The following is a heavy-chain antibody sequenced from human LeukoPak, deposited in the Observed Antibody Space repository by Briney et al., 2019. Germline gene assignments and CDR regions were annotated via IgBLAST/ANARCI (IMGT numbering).Heavy chain of an antibody. Sequence: TGGSLRLSCAASGFTFSSYWMHWVRQAPGKGLVWVSRINSDGSSTSYADSVKGRFTISRDNAKDTLYLKMNSLRAEDTAVYYCAREGARFDDAFDIWGQGTMVTVSS. CDR2: INSDGSST. CDR1: GFTFSSYW. J-gene: IGHJ3*02. V-gene: IGHV3-74*01. D-gene: IGHD3-10*01. CDR3: AREGARFDDAFDI.